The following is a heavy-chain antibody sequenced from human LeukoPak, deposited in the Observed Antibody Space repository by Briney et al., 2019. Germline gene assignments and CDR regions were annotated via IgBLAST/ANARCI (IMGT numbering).Heavy chain of an antibody. CDR3: ARDGAVAGTDLFDY. V-gene: IGHV3-66*01. D-gene: IGHD6-19*01. CDR1: GFTVSSNY. CDR2: IYSGGSI. J-gene: IGHJ4*02. Sequence: GGSLRLSCAASGFTVSSNYMSRVRQAPGKGLEWVSVIYSGGSIYYADSVKGRFTISRDNSKNTLYLQMNSLRAEDTAVYYCARDGAVAGTDLFDYWGQGTLVTVSS.